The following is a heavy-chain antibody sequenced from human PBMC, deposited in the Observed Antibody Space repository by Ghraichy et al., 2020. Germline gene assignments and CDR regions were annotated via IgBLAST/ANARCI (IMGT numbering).Heavy chain of an antibody. CDR2: IYYSGST. J-gene: IGHJ6*02. CDR3: ARDVVTTDYYYGMDV. CDR1: GGSVSSGSYY. Sequence: SETLSLTCTVSGGSVSSGSYYWSWIRQPPGKGLEWIGYIYYSGSTNYNPSLKSRVTISVDTSKNQFSLKLSSVTAADTAVYYCARDVVTTDYYYGMDVWGQGTTVTVSS. V-gene: IGHV4-61*01. D-gene: IGHD4-17*01.